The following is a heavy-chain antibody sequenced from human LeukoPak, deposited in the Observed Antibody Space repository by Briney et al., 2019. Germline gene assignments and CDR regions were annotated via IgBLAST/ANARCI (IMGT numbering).Heavy chain of an antibody. CDR1: GGSISSYY. CDR3: ARQGGADTAMGPDAFDI. V-gene: IGHV4-59*08. CDR2: IYYSGST. Sequence: SETLSLTCTVSGGSISSYYWSWIRQPPGKGLEWIGYIYYSGSTNYNPSLKSRVTISVDTSKNQFSLKLSSVTAADTAVYYCARQGGADTAMGPDAFDIWGQGTMVTVSS. J-gene: IGHJ3*02. D-gene: IGHD5-18*01.